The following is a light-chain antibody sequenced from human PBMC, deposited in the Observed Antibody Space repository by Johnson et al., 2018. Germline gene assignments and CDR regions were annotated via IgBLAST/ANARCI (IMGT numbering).Light chain of an antibody. V-gene: IGLV1-51*02. J-gene: IGLJ1*01. Sequence: QSVLTQPPSVSAAPGQKVTISCSGSSSNIGNNYVSWYQQLPGTAPKLLIYENNKPPSGIPDRFSGSNSGTSATLGITGLQTGDEADYSCGTLDRSLRAGNVVGTGTKVVVL. CDR3: GTLDRSLRAGNV. CDR1: SSNIGNNY. CDR2: ENN.